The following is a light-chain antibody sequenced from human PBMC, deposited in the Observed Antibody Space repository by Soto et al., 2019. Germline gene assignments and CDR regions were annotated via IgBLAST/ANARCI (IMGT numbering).Light chain of an antibody. Sequence: EIVMTQSPATLSVSPGERATLSCRASQSVSSNLAWYQQKPGQAPRLLIYGASIRATGIPARFSGGGSGTEFSLSISSLQFEDFAVYYCQQYNNWPPWTFGQGTKVEIK. CDR1: QSVSSN. V-gene: IGKV3-15*01. J-gene: IGKJ1*01. CDR2: GAS. CDR3: QQYNNWPPWT.